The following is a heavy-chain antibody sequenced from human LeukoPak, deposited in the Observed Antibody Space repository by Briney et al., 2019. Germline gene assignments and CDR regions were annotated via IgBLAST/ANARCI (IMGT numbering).Heavy chain of an antibody. J-gene: IGHJ4*02. D-gene: IGHD3-9*01. Sequence: ASVKVSCKASGYTFTGYYMHWVRQAPGQRLEWMGWINAGNGNTKYSQKFQGRVTITRDTSASTAYMELSSLRSEDTAVYYCARTDILTVYYDYWGQETLVTVSS. CDR2: INAGNGNT. CDR1: GYTFTGYY. CDR3: ARTDILTVYYDY. V-gene: IGHV1-3*01.